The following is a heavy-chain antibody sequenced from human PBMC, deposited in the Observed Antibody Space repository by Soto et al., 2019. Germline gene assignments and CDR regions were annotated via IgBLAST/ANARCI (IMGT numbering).Heavy chain of an antibody. CDR2: INPNSGGT. J-gene: IGHJ6*02. CDR1: GYTFTGYY. CDR3: ARDRGYCSGGSCYSRYDYYGMDV. Sequence: QVQLVQSGAEVKKPGASVKVSCKASGYTFTGYYMHWVRQAPGQGLEWMGWINPNSGGTNYAQKGQGWVTMTRDTSISTAYMELSRLRSDDTAVYYCARDRGYCSGGSCYSRYDYYGMDVWGQGTTVTVSS. D-gene: IGHD2-15*01. V-gene: IGHV1-2*04.